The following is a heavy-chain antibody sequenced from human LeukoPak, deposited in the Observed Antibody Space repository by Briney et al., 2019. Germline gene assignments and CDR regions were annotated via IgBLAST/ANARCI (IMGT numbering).Heavy chain of an antibody. D-gene: IGHD2-21*02. Sequence: PGGSLRLPCAASGFAFNTYGMHWVRQAPGKGLEWVAYIQFDGGNSRYADAVKGRFTISRDNSKNTLHLQMNTLKVEDTAMYYCAKKKAGSGDKLDNGGQGPLLPVSS. CDR1: GFAFNTYG. V-gene: IGHV3-30*02. CDR2: IQFDGGNS. J-gene: IGHJ4*02. CDR3: AKKKAGSGDKLDN.